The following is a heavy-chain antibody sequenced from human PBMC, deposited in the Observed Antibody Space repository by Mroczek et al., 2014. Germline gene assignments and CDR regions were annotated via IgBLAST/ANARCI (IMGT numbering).Heavy chain of an antibody. D-gene: IGHD3-22*01. Sequence: QVQLVQSGAEVKKPGASVKVSCKASGYTFTGYYMHWVRQAPGQGLEWMGWINPNSGGTNYAQKFQGRVTMTRDTSISTAYMELSRLRSDDTAVYYCARDAGGGLIVVVLNYYMDVWGKGTTVTVSS. V-gene: IGHV1-2*02. J-gene: IGHJ6*03. CDR2: INPNSGGT. CDR3: ARDAGGGLIVVVLNYYMDV. CDR1: GYTFTGYY.